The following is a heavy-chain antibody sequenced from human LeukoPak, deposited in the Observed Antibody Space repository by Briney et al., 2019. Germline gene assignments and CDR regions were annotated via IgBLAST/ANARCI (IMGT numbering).Heavy chain of an antibody. CDR1: GFTFSSYA. V-gene: IGHV3-30-3*01. CDR2: ISYDGSNK. D-gene: IGHD6-19*01. J-gene: IGHJ3*02. Sequence: GGSLRLSCAASGFTFSSYAMHRVRQAPGKGLEWVAVISYDGSNKYYADSVKGRFTISRDNSKNTLYLQMNSLRAEDTAVYYCARDVEQWLVLGRAFDIWGQGTMVTVSS. CDR3: ARDVEQWLVLGRAFDI.